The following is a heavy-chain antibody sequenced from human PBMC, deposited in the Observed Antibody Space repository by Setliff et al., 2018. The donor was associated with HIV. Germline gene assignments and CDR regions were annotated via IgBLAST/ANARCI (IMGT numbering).Heavy chain of an antibody. CDR2: IYPGDSDT. D-gene: IGHD6-13*01. CDR3: ARGGGTYSSSPRFDY. V-gene: IGHV5-51*01. Sequence: GESLKISCKGSGYGFTSYWIGWVRQMPGKGLEWMGIIYPGDSDTRYSPSFQGQVTISADKSISTAYLQWSSLKASDTAMYYCARGGGTYSSSPRFDYWGQGTLVTVSS. CDR1: GYGFTSYW. J-gene: IGHJ4*02.